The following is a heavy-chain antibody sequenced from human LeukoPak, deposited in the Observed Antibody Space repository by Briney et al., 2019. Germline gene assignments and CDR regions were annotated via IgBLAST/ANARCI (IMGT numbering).Heavy chain of an antibody. CDR3: ARAPDDYVDY. CDR1: CGSISSYY. V-gene: IGHV4-59*01. J-gene: IGHJ4*02. Sequence: PSETLSLTCTVSCGSISSYYWSWIRQPPGKGLEWIGYIYYSGSTNYNPSLKTRVTISVDTSKNQFSLKLSSVTAADTAVYYCARAPDDYVDYWGQGTLVTVSS. CDR2: IYYSGST. D-gene: IGHD5-24*01.